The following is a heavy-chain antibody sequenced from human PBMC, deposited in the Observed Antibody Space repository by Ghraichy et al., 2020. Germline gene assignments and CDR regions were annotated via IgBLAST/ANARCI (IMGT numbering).Heavy chain of an antibody. D-gene: IGHD1-26*01. CDR3: ARELYSGSYYGRGAFDI. Sequence: SETLSLTCTVSGGSIRNYYWSWIRQPPGKGLEWIGYISYSGSTNYNPSLKSRVTISVDTSKNQLSLRLNSVTAADTAVYYCARELYSGSYYGRGAFDIWGQGTLGTVSS. J-gene: IGHJ3*02. CDR1: GGSIRNYY. CDR2: ISYSGST. V-gene: IGHV4-59*01.